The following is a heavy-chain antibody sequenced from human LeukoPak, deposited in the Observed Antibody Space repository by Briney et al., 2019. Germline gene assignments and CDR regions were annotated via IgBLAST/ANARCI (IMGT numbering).Heavy chain of an antibody. Sequence: SETLSLTCTDSGGSIRDNYWTWIRQPPGKALEWIGYIYSSGTTNYNPSLKGRVTISLDTSKSQFSLKLTSMTAADTAVYYCAKLQYHIAAINWGQGTLVTVSS. J-gene: IGHJ4*02. V-gene: IGHV4-59*08. CDR1: GGSIRDNY. CDR2: IYSSGTT. D-gene: IGHD5-12*01. CDR3: AKLQYHIAAIN.